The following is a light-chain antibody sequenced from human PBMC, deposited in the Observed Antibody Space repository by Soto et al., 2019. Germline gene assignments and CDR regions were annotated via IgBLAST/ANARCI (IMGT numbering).Light chain of an antibody. J-gene: IGKJ4*01. CDR1: QGISSW. Sequence: DIQMTQSPSSMSASVGDRVTITCRASQGISSWVAWYQQKPGKAPNLLIYAASSLQSGVPSRFGGSGSGTEFTLTISNLQPEDFATYYCQQADTFPLTFGGGTKVEIK. V-gene: IGKV1-12*01. CDR3: QQADTFPLT. CDR2: AAS.